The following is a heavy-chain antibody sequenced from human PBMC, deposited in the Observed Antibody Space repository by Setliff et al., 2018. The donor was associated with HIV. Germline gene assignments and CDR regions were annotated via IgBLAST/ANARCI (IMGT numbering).Heavy chain of an antibody. D-gene: IGHD3-3*02. J-gene: IGHJ3*01. CDR3: ARGRALGV. Sequence: SETLSLTCAVYGGSFSGYYWSWIRQPPGKGLEWIGEINHSGSTNYNPSLKSRVTISVDTSKNQFSLKLSSVTAADTAVYYCARGRALGVWGQGTMGTVSS. CDR2: INHSGST. CDR1: GGSFSGYY. V-gene: IGHV4-34*01.